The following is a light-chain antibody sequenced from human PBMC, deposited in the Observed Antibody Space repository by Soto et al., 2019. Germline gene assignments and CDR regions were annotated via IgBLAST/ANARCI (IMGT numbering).Light chain of an antibody. Sequence: EIVLPQSPGTLSLSPGESATLSCRAGQSVSSSYLAWYQQKPGQAPRLLIYGASSRATGIPDRFSGSGSGTDFTLTISRLEPEDFAVYYCQQYNNWPRTFGQGTKVDIK. J-gene: IGKJ1*01. V-gene: IGKV3-20*01. CDR2: GAS. CDR3: QQYNNWPRT. CDR1: QSVSSSY.